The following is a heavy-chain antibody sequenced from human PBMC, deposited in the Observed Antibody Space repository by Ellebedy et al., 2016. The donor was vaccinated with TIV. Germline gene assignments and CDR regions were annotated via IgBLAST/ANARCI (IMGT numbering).Heavy chain of an antibody. CDR2: IIVDGGDT. CDR1: GFAFSSYA. D-gene: IGHD1-26*01. CDR3: APRAIRAPN. V-gene: IGHV3-23*01. Sequence: GGSLRLSXVASGFAFSSYAMNWVRQAPGKGLEWVAGIIVDGGDTNYADSVKGRFTISRDNSKNTLYLQMNSLRAEDTAVYYCAPRAIRAPNWGQGTLVTVSS. J-gene: IGHJ4*02.